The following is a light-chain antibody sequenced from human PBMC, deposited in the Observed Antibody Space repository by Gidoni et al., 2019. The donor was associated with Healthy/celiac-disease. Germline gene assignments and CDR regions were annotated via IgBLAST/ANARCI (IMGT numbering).Light chain of an antibody. CDR2: AAS. CDR1: QSIRSY. CDR3: QQSYSNPPYT. J-gene: IGKJ2*01. Sequence: DIQMTQSPSSLSASVGERVTITRRASQSIRSYSYWYQQKPGKAPKLLIYAASILQSGVPSRFSGSGSGTDSTLTISSLQPEAFATYSCQQSYSNPPYTFGQGTKLEIK. V-gene: IGKV1-39*01.